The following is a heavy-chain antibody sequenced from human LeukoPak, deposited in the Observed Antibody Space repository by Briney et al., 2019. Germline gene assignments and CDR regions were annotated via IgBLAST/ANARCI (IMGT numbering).Heavy chain of an antibody. CDR1: GFTFSSYW. CDR2: SNSDGSST. V-gene: IGHV3-74*01. J-gene: IGHJ4*02. CDR3: ARALAVAGKTDFDY. Sequence: PGGSLRLSCAASGFTFSSYWMHWVRHAPGKGLVWVSRSNSDGSSTSYADSVKGRFTISRDNAKNTLYLQMNSLRAEDTAVYYRARALAVAGKTDFDYWGQGTLVTVSS. D-gene: IGHD6-19*01.